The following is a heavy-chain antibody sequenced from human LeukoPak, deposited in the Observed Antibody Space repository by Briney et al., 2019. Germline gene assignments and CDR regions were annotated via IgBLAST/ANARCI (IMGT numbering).Heavy chain of an antibody. D-gene: IGHD3-3*01. CDR1: GGSFSGYY. Sequence: PSETLSLTCAVYGGSFSGYYWSWIRQPPGKGLEWIGEINHSGSTNYNPSLKSRVNISVDTSKNQFSLKLSSVTAADTAVYYCARGPAHTYDFWSGYRYWGQGTLVTVSS. V-gene: IGHV4-34*01. J-gene: IGHJ4*02. CDR3: ARGPAHTYDFWSGYRY. CDR2: INHSGST.